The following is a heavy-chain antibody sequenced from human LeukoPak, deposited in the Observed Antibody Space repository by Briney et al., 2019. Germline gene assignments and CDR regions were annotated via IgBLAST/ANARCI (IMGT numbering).Heavy chain of an antibody. D-gene: IGHD3-10*01. CDR2: ISYDGSNK. Sequence: PGGSLRLSCAASGFTFSSYGMHWVRQAPGKGLEWVAVISYDGSNKYYADSVKGRFTISRDNSKNTLYLQMNSLRAEDTAVYYCAKDLGPIMVRGPAYWGQGTLVTVSS. V-gene: IGHV3-30*18. J-gene: IGHJ4*02. CDR1: GFTFSSYG. CDR3: AKDLGPIMVRGPAY.